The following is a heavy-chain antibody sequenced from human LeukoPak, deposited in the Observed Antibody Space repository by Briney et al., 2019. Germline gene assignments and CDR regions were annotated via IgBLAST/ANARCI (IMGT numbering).Heavy chain of an antibody. J-gene: IGHJ5*02. CDR2: ISGSGGTT. CDR1: GFTFSNYA. V-gene: IGHV3-23*01. Sequence: GGSLRLSCAASGFTFSNYAMSWVRQAPGKGLEWVSVISGSGGTTYSADSVKGRFTISRDNSKNTLYLQMNSLRAEDTAAYYCARDPLNWFDPWGQGTLVTVSS. CDR3: ARDPLNWFDP.